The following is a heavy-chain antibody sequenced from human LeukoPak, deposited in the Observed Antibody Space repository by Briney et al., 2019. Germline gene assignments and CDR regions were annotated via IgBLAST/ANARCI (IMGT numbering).Heavy chain of an antibody. J-gene: IGHJ5*02. Sequence: SETLSLTCTVSGGSISSYYWSWIRQPPGKGLEWIGYIYYSGSTNYNPSLKSRVTISVDTSKNQFSLKLSSVTAADTAVYYCARGRGFAFLRGDWFDPWGQGTLVTVSS. CDR2: IYYSGST. CDR1: GGSISSYY. D-gene: IGHD3-3*02. V-gene: IGHV4-59*12. CDR3: ARGRGFAFLRGDWFDP.